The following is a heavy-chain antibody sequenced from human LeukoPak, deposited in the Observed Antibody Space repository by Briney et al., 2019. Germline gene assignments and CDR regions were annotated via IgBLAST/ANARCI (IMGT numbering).Heavy chain of an antibody. D-gene: IGHD2-21*02. CDR3: ARDRNGDQRANAFDI. J-gene: IGHJ3*02. V-gene: IGHV1-46*01. CDR1: RFTLTTYF. CDR2: INPSGDTT. Sequence: GSVKVSCKASRFTLTTYFMHWVRQAPGQGLEWMGKINPSGDTTTYAQKFQGRVTMTRDTSTSTVYMELRSLRSDDTAVYYCARDRNGDQRANAFDIWGQGTMVTVSS.